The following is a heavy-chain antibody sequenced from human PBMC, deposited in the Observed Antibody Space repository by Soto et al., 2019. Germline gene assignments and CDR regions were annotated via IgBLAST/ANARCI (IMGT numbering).Heavy chain of an antibody. CDR3: AKVTGSEQQPAFDY. V-gene: IGHV3-30*18. D-gene: IGHD6-13*01. Sequence: GGFMRLSWAAFGFTFSSYGMHRVSQAPGKGLGWVAVISYDGSNKYYADSVKGRFTISRDNSKNTLYLQMNSLRAEDTAVYYCAKVTGSEQQPAFDYWGQGTLVTVSS. CDR1: GFTFSSYG. J-gene: IGHJ4*02. CDR2: ISYDGSNK.